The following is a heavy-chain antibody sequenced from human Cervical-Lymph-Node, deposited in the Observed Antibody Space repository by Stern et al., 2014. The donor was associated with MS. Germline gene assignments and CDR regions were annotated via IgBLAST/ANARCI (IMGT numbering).Heavy chain of an antibody. V-gene: IGHV1-69*06. D-gene: IGHD3-3*01. CDR3: AKDPPLGVLLEGGYKYFDVDV. Sequence: VQLVQSGAEVKKPGSSVKVSCKASGGTLNSLSISWVRQAPGQGLEWLGGIIPDFSTAAYAQKFQDRVTITADKSMNTVYMELSSLRPEDTAVYYCAKDPPLGVLLEGGYKYFDVDVWGQGTTVTVSS. J-gene: IGHJ6*02. CDR1: GGTLNSLS. CDR2: IIPDFSTA.